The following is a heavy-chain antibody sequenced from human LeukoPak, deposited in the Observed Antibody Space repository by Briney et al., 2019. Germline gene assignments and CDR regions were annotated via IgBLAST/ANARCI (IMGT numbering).Heavy chain of an antibody. CDR3: ANAVTEDFFDY. V-gene: IGHV4-38-2*01. J-gene: IGHJ4*02. Sequence: SETLSLTCAVSSYSMTSDYYWGWVRPPPGKGLEWVGSVYHDETTYYNPSLKSRVSISLDTPRRQFSLNLASVTAADTALYYFANAVTEDFFDYWARESWSPSPQ. CDR1: SYSMTSDYY. CDR2: VYHDETT. D-gene: IGHD5-18*01.